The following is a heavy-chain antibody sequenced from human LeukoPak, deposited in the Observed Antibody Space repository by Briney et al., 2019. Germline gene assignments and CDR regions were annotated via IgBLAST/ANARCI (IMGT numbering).Heavy chain of an antibody. CDR1: GFTFNSYW. D-gene: IGHD6-13*01. CDR2: IKQDGSEK. CDR3: ARGTIAAAGYYYFDY. V-gene: IGHV3-7*04. J-gene: IGHJ4*02. Sequence: GGSLRLSCAASGFTFNSYWMIWVRQAPRKGLEGVANIKQDGSEKHYVDSVKGRFTISRDNAKNSLYLQMTSLRAEDTAVYYCARGTIAAAGYYYFDYWGQGTQVTVSS.